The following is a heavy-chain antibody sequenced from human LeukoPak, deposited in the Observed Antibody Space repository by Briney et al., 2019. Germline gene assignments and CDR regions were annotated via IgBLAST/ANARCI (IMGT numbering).Heavy chain of an antibody. J-gene: IGHJ6*03. V-gene: IGHV4-59*11. D-gene: IGHD4-17*01. CDR3: ASNYGDYVFGYYYYYMDV. Sequence: SETLSLTCTVSGGSISSHYWSWIRQPPGKGLEWIGYIYYNGSANYNPSLKSRVTISVDTSKNQFSLKPSSVTAADTAVYYCASNYGDYVFGYYYYYMDVWGKGTTVTVSS. CDR1: GGSISSHY. CDR2: IYYNGSA.